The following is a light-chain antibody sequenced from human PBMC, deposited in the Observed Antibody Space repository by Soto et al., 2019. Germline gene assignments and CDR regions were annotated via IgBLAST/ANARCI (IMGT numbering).Light chain of an antibody. CDR1: QSISSW. V-gene: IGKV1-5*01. Sequence: IQITHSASTLSASVGDRVTITCRASQSISSWLAWYQQKPWKAPKLLIYDASSLESGVPSRFSGSGSGTEFTLTISSLQPDDFATYYCQQYNSYSPTFGQGTKVDI. CDR2: DAS. J-gene: IGKJ1*01. CDR3: QQYNSYSPT.